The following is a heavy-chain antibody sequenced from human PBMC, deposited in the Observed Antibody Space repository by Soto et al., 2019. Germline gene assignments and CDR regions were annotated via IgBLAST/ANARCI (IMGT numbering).Heavy chain of an antibody. CDR2: IYYSGST. CDR3: ARDSLGGHYYYYYGMDV. Sequence: PSETLSLTCTVSGGSISSDDYYWSWIRQPPGKGLEWIGYIYYSGSTYYNPSLKSRVTISVDTSKNQFSLKLSSVTAADTAVYYCARDSLGGHYYYYYGMDVWGQGTTVTVSS. J-gene: IGHJ6*02. CDR1: GGSISSDDYY. V-gene: IGHV4-30-4*01.